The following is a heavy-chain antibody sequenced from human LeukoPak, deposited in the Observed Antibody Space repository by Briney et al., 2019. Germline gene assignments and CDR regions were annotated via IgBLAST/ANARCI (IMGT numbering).Heavy chain of an antibody. Sequence: GGSLRLSCAASGFTVSSNEMSWVRQAPGKGLEWVSSISGGSTYYADSRKGRFTISRDNAKNSLYLQMNSLRAEDTAVYYCARAGYSSGYRGDYWGQGTLVTVSS. J-gene: IGHJ4*02. CDR1: GFTVSSNE. CDR3: ARAGYSSGYRGDY. V-gene: IGHV3-38-3*01. CDR2: ISGGST. D-gene: IGHD3-22*01.